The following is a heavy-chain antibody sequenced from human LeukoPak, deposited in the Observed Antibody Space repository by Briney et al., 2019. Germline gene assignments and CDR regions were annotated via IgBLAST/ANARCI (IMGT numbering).Heavy chain of an antibody. Sequence: GASVKVSCKAAGGTFSSYAISWVRQAPGQGLEWMGWISAYNGNTNYAQKLQGRVTMTTDTSTSTAYMELRSLRSDDTAVYYCARVLGYYGSSWFDPWGQGTLVTVSS. J-gene: IGHJ5*02. D-gene: IGHD3-10*01. CDR3: ARVLGYYGSSWFDP. CDR1: GGTFSSYA. CDR2: ISAYNGNT. V-gene: IGHV1-18*01.